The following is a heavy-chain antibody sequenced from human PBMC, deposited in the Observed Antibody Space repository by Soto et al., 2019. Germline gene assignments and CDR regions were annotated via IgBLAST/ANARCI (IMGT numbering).Heavy chain of an antibody. D-gene: IGHD1-26*01. V-gene: IGHV1-69*13. Sequence: SVKVSCKASGGTFSSYAISWVRQAPGQGLEWMGGIIPIFGTANYAQKFQGRVTITADESTSTAYMELSSLRSDDTAVYYCAREGGSYWNYYYYGMDVWGQGTTVTVSS. CDR3: AREGGSYWNYYYYGMDV. CDR2: IIPIFGTA. J-gene: IGHJ6*02. CDR1: GGTFSSYA.